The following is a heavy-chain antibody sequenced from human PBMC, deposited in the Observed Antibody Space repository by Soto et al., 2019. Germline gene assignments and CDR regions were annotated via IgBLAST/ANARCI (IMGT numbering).Heavy chain of an antibody. CDR1: GFTFSGSA. Sequence: EVQLVESGGGLVQPGGSLKLSCAASGFTFSGSAMHWVRQASGKGLEWVGRIRSKANSYATAYAASVKGRFTISRDDSKNTAHLQMNSLKTEDTAVYYCTRPRELWSRRDYYYGMDVWGQGTTVTVSS. D-gene: IGHD5-18*01. J-gene: IGHJ6*02. CDR2: IRSKANSYAT. CDR3: TRPRELWSRRDYYYGMDV. V-gene: IGHV3-73*02.